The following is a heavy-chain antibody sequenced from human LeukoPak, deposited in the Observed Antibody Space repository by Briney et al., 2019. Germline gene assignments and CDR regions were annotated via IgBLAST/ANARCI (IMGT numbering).Heavy chain of an antibody. J-gene: IGHJ5*02. D-gene: IGHD2-2*01. V-gene: IGHV3-23*01. CDR2: ISASGGST. Sequence: GGSLRLSCAASGFTFSTSAMTWVRQAPGKGLEWVSGISASGGSTYYADSVKGRFTISRDNSKNTLYLQMNSLRAEDTAVYYCAKDPRSYCSSTSCPPWFDPWGQGTLVTVSS. CDR1: GFTFSTSA. CDR3: AKDPRSYCSSTSCPPWFDP.